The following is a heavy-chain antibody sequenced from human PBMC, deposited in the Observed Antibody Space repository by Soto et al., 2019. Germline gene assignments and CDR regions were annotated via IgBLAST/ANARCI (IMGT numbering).Heavy chain of an antibody. D-gene: IGHD3-16*01. CDR1: GGSISSRDSY. CDR2: FHYSGST. Sequence: TLSLTCTVSGGSISSRDSYWGWIRQPPGKGLEWIGSFHYSGSTYYNPSLKSRVTISVDTSKNQLSLRVTSVTAADTAVYYCARGFGRSHFDYWGQGTLVTVSS. CDR3: ARGFGRSHFDY. J-gene: IGHJ4*02. V-gene: IGHV4-39*01.